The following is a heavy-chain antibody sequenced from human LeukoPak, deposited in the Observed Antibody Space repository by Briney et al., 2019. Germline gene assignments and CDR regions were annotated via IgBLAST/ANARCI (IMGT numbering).Heavy chain of an antibody. CDR2: IRSSGNTI. J-gene: IGHJ4*02. D-gene: IGHD1-26*01. CDR1: GFTFSSYN. Sequence: PGGSLRLSCAASGFTFSSYNMNWVRQAPGKGLEWVSYIRSSGNTIYYADSVKGRFTISRDNAKNSVYLQMNSLRDEDTAVCYCARYGSYPEAFDYWGQGTLVTVSS. V-gene: IGHV3-48*02. CDR3: ARYGSYPEAFDY.